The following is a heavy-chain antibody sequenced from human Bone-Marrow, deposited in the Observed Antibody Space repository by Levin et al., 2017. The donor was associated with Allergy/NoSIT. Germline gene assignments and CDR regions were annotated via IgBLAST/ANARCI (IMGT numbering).Heavy chain of an antibody. D-gene: IGHD2-15*01. J-gene: IGHJ4*02. CDR2: ISGSGGST. Sequence: LSLTCAASGFTFSSYAMSWVRQAPGKGLEWVSAISGSGGSTYYSDSVKGRFTISRDNSKNTLYLQMNSLRAEDTAVYYCARVGTACSGGSCYSTYWGQGPLVTVSS. CDR3: ARVGTACSGGSCYSTY. V-gene: IGHV3-23*01. CDR1: GFTFSSYA.